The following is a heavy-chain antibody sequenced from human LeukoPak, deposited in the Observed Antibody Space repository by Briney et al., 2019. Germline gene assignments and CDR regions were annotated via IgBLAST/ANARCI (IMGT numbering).Heavy chain of an antibody. Sequence: ASVKVSCKVSGYTLTELSLHWVRQAPGKGLEWMGGFDPEDGETIYAQKFQGRVTMTEDTSTDTAYMELSSLRSEDTAVYYCATVIGYCSSTSFPLPDYWGQGTLVTVSS. CDR1: GYTLTELS. V-gene: IGHV1-24*01. J-gene: IGHJ4*02. CDR2: FDPEDGET. CDR3: ATVIGYCSSTSFPLPDY. D-gene: IGHD2-2*01.